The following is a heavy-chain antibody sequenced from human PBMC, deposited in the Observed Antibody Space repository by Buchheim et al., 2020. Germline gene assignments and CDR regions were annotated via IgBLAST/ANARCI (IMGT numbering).Heavy chain of an antibody. CDR2: INHSGST. D-gene: IGHD3-16*01. J-gene: IGHJ5*02. V-gene: IGHV4-34*01. Sequence: QVQLQQWGAGLLKPSETLSLTCAVYGGSFSGYYWSWIRQPPGKGLEWIGEINHSGSTNYNPSLKSRVTISVDTSKNQFSLKLSSVTAADTAVYYCARPFVWGAGEDNWFDLWGQGTL. CDR3: ARPFVWGAGEDNWFDL. CDR1: GGSFSGYY.